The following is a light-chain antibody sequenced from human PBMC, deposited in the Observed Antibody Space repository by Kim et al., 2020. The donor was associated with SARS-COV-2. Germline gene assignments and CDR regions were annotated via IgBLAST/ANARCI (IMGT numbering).Light chain of an antibody. J-gene: IGKJ1*01. CDR3: QQTYIPPRT. Sequence: ASVGDRVTITCRASQTISTYLNWYQQKPGKAPKLLIYAASSLQSGVPSGFSGSGSGTGFSLTISSLQSEDFATYFCQQTYIPPRTFGQGTKVDIK. CDR2: AAS. CDR1: QTISTY. V-gene: IGKV1-39*01.